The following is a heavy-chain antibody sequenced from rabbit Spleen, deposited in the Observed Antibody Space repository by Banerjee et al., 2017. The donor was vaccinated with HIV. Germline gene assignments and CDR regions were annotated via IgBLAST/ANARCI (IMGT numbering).Heavy chain of an antibody. CDR2: IYSGSGNT. D-gene: IGHD1-1*01. J-gene: IGHJ4*01. Sequence: QSLEESGGDLVKPGASLTLTCTASGFSSGNYYMNWVRQAPGKGLQWIGYIYSGSGNTFYASWAKGRFTISKTSSTTVTLQVTSLTAADTATYFCTRDDGSGHYIDGYFNLWGPGTLVTVS. V-gene: IGHV1S40*01. CDR1: GFSSGNYY. CDR3: TRDDGSGHYIDGYFNL.